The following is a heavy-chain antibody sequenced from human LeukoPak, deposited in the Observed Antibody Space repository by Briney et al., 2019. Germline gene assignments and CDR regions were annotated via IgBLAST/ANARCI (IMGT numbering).Heavy chain of an antibody. CDR2: ISSSSSTI. CDR1: GFTFSSYS. CDR3: ARDQRTTPEPFDY. V-gene: IGHV3-48*01. J-gene: IGHJ4*02. Sequence: PGGSLRLSCAASGFTFSSYSMNRVRQAPGKGLEWVSYISSSSSTIYYADSVKGRFTISRDNAKNSLYLQMNSLRAEDTAVYYCARDQRTTPEPFDYWGQGTLVTVPS. D-gene: IGHD4-11*01.